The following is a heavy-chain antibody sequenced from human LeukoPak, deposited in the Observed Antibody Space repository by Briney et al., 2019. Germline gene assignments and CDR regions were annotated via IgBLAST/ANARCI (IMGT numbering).Heavy chain of an antibody. CDR1: GYTFTVYY. Sequence: ASVTVSCKASGYTFTVYYMHWVRQAPGQGLEWMGWINPNSGGTNYAQKFQGRVTMTRDTSISTAYMELSRLRSDDTAVYYCARDLVHCSGGSCYLGWFDPWGQGTLVTVSS. V-gene: IGHV1-2*02. D-gene: IGHD2-15*01. CDR3: ARDLVHCSGGSCYLGWFDP. J-gene: IGHJ5*02. CDR2: INPNSGGT.